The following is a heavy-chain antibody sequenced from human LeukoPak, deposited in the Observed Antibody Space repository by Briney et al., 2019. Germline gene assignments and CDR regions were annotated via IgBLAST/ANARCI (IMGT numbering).Heavy chain of an antibody. Sequence: PGGSLRLSCAASGFTFSSYGMHWVRQAPGKGLEWVAVIWYDGSNKYYADSVKGRFTISRDNSKNTLYLQMNSLRAEDTAVYYCARDYDILTVFDYWGQGTLVTVSS. V-gene: IGHV3-33*01. J-gene: IGHJ4*02. CDR3: ARDYDILTVFDY. D-gene: IGHD3-9*01. CDR1: GFTFSSYG. CDR2: IWYDGSNK.